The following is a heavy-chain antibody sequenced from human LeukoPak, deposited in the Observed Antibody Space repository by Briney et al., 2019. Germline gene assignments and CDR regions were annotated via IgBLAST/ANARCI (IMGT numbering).Heavy chain of an antibody. CDR2: IYYSGST. Sequence: KPSATLSLTCTVSGGSISSSSYYWGWIRQPPGQGLEWIGSIYYSGSTYYNPSLKSRVTISVDTSKNQFSLKLSSVTAADTAVYYCARLRVTMISLDYWGQGTLVTVSP. D-gene: IGHD3-22*01. J-gene: IGHJ4*02. CDR3: ARLRVTMISLDY. CDR1: GGSISSSSYY. V-gene: IGHV4-39*01.